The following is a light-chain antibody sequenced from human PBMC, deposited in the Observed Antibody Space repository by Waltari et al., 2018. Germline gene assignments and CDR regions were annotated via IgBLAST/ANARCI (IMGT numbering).Light chain of an antibody. CDR2: GAS. V-gene: IGKV3-15*01. CDR3: QQYNNWPPLT. CDR1: QIISSN. Sequence: IILTQSPATLSVSPGGTATLSSRASQIISSNLAWYQQKPGQTPRLLMYGASTRASGVPGRFSGSGSGTEFTLTISSLQSEDFAVYYCQQYNNWPPLTFGGGTKVEI. J-gene: IGKJ4*01.